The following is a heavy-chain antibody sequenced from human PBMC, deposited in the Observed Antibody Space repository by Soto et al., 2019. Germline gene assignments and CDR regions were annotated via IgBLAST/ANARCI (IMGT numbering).Heavy chain of an antibody. D-gene: IGHD6-13*01. CDR2: THFSGST. J-gene: IGHJ4*02. Sequence: SETLSLTCTVSGGSISSYYWSWIRQPPGKGLEWIGCTHFSGSTNYNPSLKSRVTISVDTSKNQFSLKLSSVTAADTAVYYCARHKGSSSSYPXDYWGQGTLVTVSS. CDR3: ARHKGSSSSYPXDY. V-gene: IGHV4-59*01. CDR1: GGSISSYY.